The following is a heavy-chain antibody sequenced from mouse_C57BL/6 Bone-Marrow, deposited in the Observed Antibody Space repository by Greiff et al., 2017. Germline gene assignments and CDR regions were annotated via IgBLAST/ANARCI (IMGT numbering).Heavy chain of an antibody. CDR3: TSYDYDGFAY. D-gene: IGHD2-4*01. V-gene: IGHV14-1*01. CDR2: IDPEDGAT. CDR1: GFNIKDYY. Sequence: VQLQQSGAELVRPGASVKLSCTASGFNIKDYYMHWVKQRPEQGLEWIGRIDPEDGATEYAPKFQGKATMTADTSSNTAYLQLSSLTSEDTAVYYCTSYDYDGFAYWGQGTLVTVSA. J-gene: IGHJ3*01.